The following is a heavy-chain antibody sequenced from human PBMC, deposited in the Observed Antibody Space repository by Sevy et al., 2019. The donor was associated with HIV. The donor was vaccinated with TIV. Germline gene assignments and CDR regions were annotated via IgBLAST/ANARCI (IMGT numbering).Heavy chain of an antibody. CDR1: GFTFSSYA. J-gene: IGHJ6*02. Sequence: GGSLRLSCAASGFTFSSYAMSWVRQAPGKGLEWVSAISGSGGSTYYADSVKGRFTISRDNSKNTLYLQMNSLRAEDTAVYYCAKEQRITMVRGSPYYGTDVWGQGTTVTVSS. D-gene: IGHD3-10*01. CDR3: AKEQRITMVRGSPYYGTDV. CDR2: ISGSGGST. V-gene: IGHV3-23*01.